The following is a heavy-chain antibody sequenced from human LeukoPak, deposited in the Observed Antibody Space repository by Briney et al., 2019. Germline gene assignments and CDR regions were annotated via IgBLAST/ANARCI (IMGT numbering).Heavy chain of an antibody. CDR3: TRDPHSLDY. CDR2: ITSLSERR. Sequence: PGGSLRLSCAASGFSFSSYSMNWVRQVPGKGLEWVSYITSLSERRHYADSVKGRFIISRDNAKASLFLQMNSLRVEDTGAYHCTRDPHSLDYWGQGALVTVSS. J-gene: IGHJ4*02. CDR1: GFSFSSYS. D-gene: IGHD2-21*01. V-gene: IGHV3-48*01.